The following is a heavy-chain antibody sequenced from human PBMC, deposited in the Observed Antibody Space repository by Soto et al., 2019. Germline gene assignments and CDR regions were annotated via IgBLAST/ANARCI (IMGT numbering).Heavy chain of an antibody. CDR1: GGTFSSYA. D-gene: IGHD3-22*01. V-gene: IGHV1-2*02. CDR3: ARTPIRPYYYDSSGYRTNMYYFDY. CDR2: INPNSGGT. J-gene: IGHJ4*02. Sequence: ASVKVSCKASGGTFSSYAISWVRQAPGQGLEWMGWINPNSGGTNYAQKFQGRVTMTRDTSISTAYMELSRLRSDDTAVYYCARTPIRPYYYDSSGYRTNMYYFDYWGQGTLVTVSS.